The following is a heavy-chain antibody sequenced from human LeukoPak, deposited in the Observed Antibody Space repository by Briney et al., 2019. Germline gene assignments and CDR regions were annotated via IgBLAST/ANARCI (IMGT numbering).Heavy chain of an antibody. J-gene: IGHJ6*03. D-gene: IGHD3-10*01. V-gene: IGHV4-59*01. CDR1: GGSISSYY. CDR3: ASDGLSGGNYYGSGSYYAGPEYYYYYYYMDV. Sequence: SETLSLTCTVSGGSISSYYWSWIRQPPGKGLEWIGYIYYSGSTNYNPSLKSRVTISVDTSKNQFSLKLSSVTAADTAVYYCASDGLSGGNYYGSGSYYAGPEYYYYYYYMDVWGKGTTVTVSS. CDR2: IYYSGST.